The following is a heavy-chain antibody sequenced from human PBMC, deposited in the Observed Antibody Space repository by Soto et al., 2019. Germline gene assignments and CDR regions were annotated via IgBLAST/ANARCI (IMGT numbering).Heavy chain of an antibody. D-gene: IGHD3-22*01. V-gene: IGHV4-34*01. CDR1: GGSFSGYY. CDR2: INHSGST. Sequence: PSETLSLTCAVYGGSFSGYYWSWIRQPPGKGLEWIGEINHSGSTNYNPSLKSRVTISVDTSKNQFSLKLSSVTAADTAVYYCARGVVITTILDYWGQGTLVTVS. J-gene: IGHJ4*02. CDR3: ARGVVITTILDY.